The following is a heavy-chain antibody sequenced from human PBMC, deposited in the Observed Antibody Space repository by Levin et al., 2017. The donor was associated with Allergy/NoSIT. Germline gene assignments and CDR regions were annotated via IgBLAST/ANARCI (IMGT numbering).Heavy chain of an antibody. Sequence: RSSGPTLVKPTQTLTLTCTFSGFSLRSSGMCVSWVRQPPGKALEWLARIDWDDDKYYSTSLKTRLTISKDTSKNQVVLTMTNMDPVDTATYYCARLYSSGWYGGFDYWGQGTLVTVSS. J-gene: IGHJ4*02. CDR2: IDWDDDK. D-gene: IGHD6-19*01. V-gene: IGHV2-70*11. CDR3: ARLYSSGWYGGFDY. CDR1: GFSLRSSGMC.